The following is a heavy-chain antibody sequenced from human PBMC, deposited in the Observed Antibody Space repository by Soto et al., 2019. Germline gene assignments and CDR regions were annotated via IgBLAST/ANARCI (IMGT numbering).Heavy chain of an antibody. Sequence: QVQLVQSGAEVKKPGASVKVSCKASGYTFTSYGISWVRQAPGQGLEWMGWISAYNGNTNYAQKLQGRVTMTTDTATSTAQLERRSLRSDDTAVYYCARDPLPHYCSSTSCYVGYFDYWGQGTLVTVSS. CDR1: GYTFTSYG. CDR3: ARDPLPHYCSSTSCYVGYFDY. J-gene: IGHJ4*02. D-gene: IGHD2-2*01. V-gene: IGHV1-18*01. CDR2: ISAYNGNT.